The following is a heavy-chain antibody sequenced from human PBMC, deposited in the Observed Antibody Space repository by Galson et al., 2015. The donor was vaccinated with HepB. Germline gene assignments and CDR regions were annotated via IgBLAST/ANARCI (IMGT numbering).Heavy chain of an antibody. CDR2: ISYDGSNK. Sequence: SLRLSCAASGFTFSSYGMHWVRQAPGKGLEWVAVISYDGSNKYYADSVKGRFTISRDNSKNMLYLQMNSLRAEDTAVYYCAKGWSITGSSFDYWGQGTLVTVSS. D-gene: IGHD1-7*01. V-gene: IGHV3-30*18. J-gene: IGHJ4*02. CDR1: GFTFSSYG. CDR3: AKGWSITGSSFDY.